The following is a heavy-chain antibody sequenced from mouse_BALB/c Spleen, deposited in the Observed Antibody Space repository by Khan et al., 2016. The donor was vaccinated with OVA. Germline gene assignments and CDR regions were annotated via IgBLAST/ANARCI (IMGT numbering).Heavy chain of an antibody. CDR3: ARKYTVVTPDF. CDR2: INTNTGKP. V-gene: IGHV9-3*02. Sequence: QIQLVQSGPELKKPGETVKISCRTSGYIFTNYGMTWVKKAPGEGLKWMGWINTNTGKPTYAEEFKGRFVFSLETSASTAYLQINNLKNEDTATFFCARKYTVVTPDFWGEGTTLTVSS. J-gene: IGHJ2*01. D-gene: IGHD1-1*01. CDR1: GYIFTNYG.